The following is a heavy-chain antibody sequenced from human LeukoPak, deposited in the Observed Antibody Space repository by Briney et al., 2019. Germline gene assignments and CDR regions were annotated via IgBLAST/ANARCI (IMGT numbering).Heavy chain of an antibody. V-gene: IGHV3-15*01. CDR1: GFTVSNNY. Sequence: NPGGSLRLSCAASGFTVSNNYMSWVRQTPGKGLEWVGHIKSRTDGGTTDYAAPVKGRFTISRDDSKNTVYLQMNSLKTEDTAVCSCATAYSPSDYWGQGTLVTVSS. D-gene: IGHD2-15*01. J-gene: IGHJ4*02. CDR3: ATAYSPSDY. CDR2: IKSRTDGGTT.